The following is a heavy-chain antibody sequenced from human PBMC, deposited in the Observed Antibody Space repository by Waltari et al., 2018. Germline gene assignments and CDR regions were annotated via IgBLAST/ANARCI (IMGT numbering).Heavy chain of an antibody. CDR3: ARHMPYYDSIYYFDY. D-gene: IGHD3-3*01. V-gene: IGHV4-39*01. Sequence: QLQLQESGPGLVKPSETLSLTCSVSGGSISSSSFFWGWIRQPPGKGREWIGSRYYTWNTYYNPAVKSRVTISADTAKNQFSLTLSCVTAADTAVYYCARHMPYYDSIYYFDYWGQGTLVTVSS. CDR1: GGSISSSSFF. CDR2: RYYTWNT. J-gene: IGHJ4*02.